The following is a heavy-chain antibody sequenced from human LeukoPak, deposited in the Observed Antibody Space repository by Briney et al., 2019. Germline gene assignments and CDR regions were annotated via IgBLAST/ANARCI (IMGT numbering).Heavy chain of an antibody. Sequence: PGGSLRLFCAASGFTFSSYAMSWVRQAPGKGLEWVSAISGSGGSTYYADSVKGRFTISRDNSKNTLYLQMNSLRAEDTAVYYCAKVYGDYEGDNWFDPWGQGTLVTVSS. CDR3: AKVYGDYEGDNWFDP. D-gene: IGHD4-17*01. CDR1: GFTFSSYA. V-gene: IGHV3-23*01. J-gene: IGHJ5*02. CDR2: ISGSGGST.